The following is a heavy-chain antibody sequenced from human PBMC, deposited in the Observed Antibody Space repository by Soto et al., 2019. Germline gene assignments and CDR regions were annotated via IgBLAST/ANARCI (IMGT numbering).Heavy chain of an antibody. Sequence: EGSLRLSCAASGFTFSSYAMSWVRQAPGKGLEWVSAISGSGGSTYYADSVKGRFTISRDKSKNTLYLQMNSLRAEDTAVYYCAKTLYSSPSVPFDYWGQGTLVTVSS. D-gene: IGHD6-19*01. CDR1: GFTFSSYA. J-gene: IGHJ4*02. CDR3: AKTLYSSPSVPFDY. CDR2: ISGSGGST. V-gene: IGHV3-23*01.